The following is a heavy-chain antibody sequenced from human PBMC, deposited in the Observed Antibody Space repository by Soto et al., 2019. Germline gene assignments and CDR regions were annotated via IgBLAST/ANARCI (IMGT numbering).Heavy chain of an antibody. J-gene: IGHJ4*02. CDR2: VIPMFPKA. D-gene: IGHD3-22*01. Sequence: QVRLVQSEAEVKKAGSSVKVSCKASGGTFISDAVTWVRQAPGQGLEWMGGVIPMFPKANYAQKFQGRATITADKSTSTVYMELHSPKSEDTALYYCARCHSDSSGPGYLDSWGQGTLVTVTS. CDR1: GGTFISDA. CDR3: ARCHSDSSGPGYLDS. V-gene: IGHV1-69*06.